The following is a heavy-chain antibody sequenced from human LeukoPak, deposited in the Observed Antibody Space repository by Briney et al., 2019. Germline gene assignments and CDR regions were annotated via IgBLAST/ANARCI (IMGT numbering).Heavy chain of an antibody. D-gene: IGHD4-17*01. Sequence: SETLSLTCAVYGGSFSGYYWSWIRQPPGKGLEWIGEINHSGSTNYNPSLKSRVTISVDTSKNQFSLKLSSVTAADTAVYYCARSLRGDYPYYYYYGMDVWGQGTTVTVSS. CDR3: ARSLRGDYPYYYYYGMDV. J-gene: IGHJ6*02. CDR1: GGSFSGYY. V-gene: IGHV4-34*01. CDR2: INHSGST.